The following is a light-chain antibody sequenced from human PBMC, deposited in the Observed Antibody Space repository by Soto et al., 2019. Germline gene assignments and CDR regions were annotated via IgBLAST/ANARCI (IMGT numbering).Light chain of an antibody. CDR2: SNN. CDR1: SSNIGSNT. CDR3: AAWDDSMIGVV. J-gene: IGLJ2*01. V-gene: IGLV1-44*01. Sequence: QSVLTQPPSASGTPGQRVTISCSGSSSNIGSNTVNWYQQLPGTAPKLLIYSNNQRPSGGPDRFSGAKSGTSASLAISGLQYEDEAEFYCAAWDDSMIGVVFGGGTQLTVL.